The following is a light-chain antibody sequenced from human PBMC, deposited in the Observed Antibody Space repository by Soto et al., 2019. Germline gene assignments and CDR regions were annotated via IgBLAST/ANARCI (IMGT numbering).Light chain of an antibody. Sequence: EIVLTQSPGTLSLSPGERATLSCRASQSVSDNHLAWYHQKPGQPPRLRIYGASNRSTGIPDRFSGRGSGTDFTLTISRLEPEDFATYYCHHYDRSPIFTFGPGTKVDI. CDR1: QSVSDNH. V-gene: IGKV3-20*01. CDR3: HHYDRSPIFT. CDR2: GAS. J-gene: IGKJ3*01.